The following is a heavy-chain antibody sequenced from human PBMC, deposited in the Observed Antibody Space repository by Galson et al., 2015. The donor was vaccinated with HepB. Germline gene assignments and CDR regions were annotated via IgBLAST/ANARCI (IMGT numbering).Heavy chain of an antibody. J-gene: IGHJ4*02. V-gene: IGHV3-66*02. Sequence: SLRLSCAASGFTVSSNYMSWVRQAPGKGLEWVSIIYSGDNTYYADSVKGRFTISRDNSKNMLYLQMNSLRAEDTAVYYCARGGADILRYFDWFCADYWGQGILVTVSS. CDR1: GFTVSSNY. CDR3: ARGGADILRYFDWFCADY. D-gene: IGHD3-9*01. CDR2: IYSGDNT.